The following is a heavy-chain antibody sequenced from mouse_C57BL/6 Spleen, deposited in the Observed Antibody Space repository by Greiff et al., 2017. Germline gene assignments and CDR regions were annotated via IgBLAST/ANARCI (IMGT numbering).Heavy chain of an antibody. CDR3: ARQAPYRNWCAY. J-gene: IGHJ3*01. D-gene: IGHD2-12*01. CDR1: GYTFTSYW. Sequence: QVQLQQPGAELVRPGSSVKLSCKASGYTFTSYWMPWVKQRPIQGLEWIGNIDPSASGTHYNQKFQNKATLTVDKSSSTAYMQLSSLTSDDSAIYYCARQAPYRNWCAYWGQGTLVTVSA. V-gene: IGHV1-52*01. CDR2: IDPSASGT.